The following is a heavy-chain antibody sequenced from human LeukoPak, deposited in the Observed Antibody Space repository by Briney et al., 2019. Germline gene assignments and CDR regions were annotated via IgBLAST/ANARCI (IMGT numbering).Heavy chain of an antibody. J-gene: IGHJ4*02. CDR3: ARGVGATDFDY. Sequence: PSETLSLTCTVSGGSISSYYWSWIRQPPGKGLVWIGYIYYSGSTNYNPSLKSRVTISVDTSKNQFSLKLSSVTAADTAVYYCARGVGATDFDYWGQGTLVTVSS. V-gene: IGHV4-59*01. D-gene: IGHD1-26*01. CDR2: IYYSGST. CDR1: GGSISSYY.